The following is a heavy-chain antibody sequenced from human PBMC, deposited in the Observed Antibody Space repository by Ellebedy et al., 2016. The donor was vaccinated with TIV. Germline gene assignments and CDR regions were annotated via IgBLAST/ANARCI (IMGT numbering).Heavy chain of an antibody. V-gene: IGHV3-7*01. CDR1: EFSFSNYW. CDR3: ATDGSYGDYLSPTHAFVI. CDR2: INQGGSDK. D-gene: IGHD4-17*01. J-gene: IGHJ3*02. Sequence: GGSLRLSCTASEFSFSNYWMTWVRQAPGKGLEWVANINQGGSDKYYVDSVRGRFTISRDNAGNSLFLQMSSLRVEDTAVYYCATDGSYGDYLSPTHAFVIWGQGTMVTVSS.